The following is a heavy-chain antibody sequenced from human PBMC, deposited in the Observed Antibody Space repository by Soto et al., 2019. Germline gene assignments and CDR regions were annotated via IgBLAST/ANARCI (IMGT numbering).Heavy chain of an antibody. CDR3: ARDQFAKPPQGYDSSYYGMDV. V-gene: IGHV1-69*01. D-gene: IGHD5-12*01. CDR1: GGTFSSYA. CDR2: IISIFGTA. J-gene: IGHJ6*02. Sequence: QVQLVQSGAEVKKPGSSVKVSCKASGGTFSSYAISWVRQAPGQGLEWMGGIISIFGTANYAQKFQGRVTITADETTSTAYMELSSLRSEDTAVYYCARDQFAKPPQGYDSSYYGMDVWGQGTTVTFSS.